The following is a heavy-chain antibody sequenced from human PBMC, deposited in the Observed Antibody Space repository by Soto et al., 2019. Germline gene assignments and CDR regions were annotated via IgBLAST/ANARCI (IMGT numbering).Heavy chain of an antibody. CDR2: FDPEEDQT. D-gene: IGHD6-19*01. CDR1: GYSLTELS. V-gene: IGHV1-24*01. CDR3: AGSLAVAGNFDY. J-gene: IGHJ4*02. Sequence: ASVKVSCKVSGYSLTELSLHWVRQAPGKGLEWMGGFDPEEDQTFYAQKFKGRVTMTEDTSTDTAYMELSSLRSEDTAVYYCAGSLAVAGNFDYWGQGTLVTVSS.